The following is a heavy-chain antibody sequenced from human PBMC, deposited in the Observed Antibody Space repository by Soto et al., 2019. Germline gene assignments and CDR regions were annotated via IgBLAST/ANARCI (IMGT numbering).Heavy chain of an antibody. CDR3: ARDRHSNSYYFDY. Sequence: GASVKVSCEASGYTFTSYGISWVRQAPGQGLEWMGWISAYNGNTNYAQKLQGRVTMTTDTSTSTAYMELSSLRSEDTAVYYCARDRHSNSYYFDYWGQGTLVTVSS. CDR1: GYTFTSYG. J-gene: IGHJ4*02. V-gene: IGHV1-18*01. CDR2: ISAYNGNT. D-gene: IGHD4-4*01.